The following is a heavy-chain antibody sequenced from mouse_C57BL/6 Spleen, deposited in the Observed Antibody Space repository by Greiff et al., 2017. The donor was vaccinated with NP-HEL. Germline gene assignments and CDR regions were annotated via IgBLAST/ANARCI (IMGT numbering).Heavy chain of an antibody. V-gene: IGHV5-6*01. D-gene: IGHD1-1*01. CDR1: GFTFSSYG. J-gene: IGHJ2*01. CDR3: ARHDYYGSSPYFDY. CDR2: ISSGGSYT. Sequence: EVMLVESGGDLVKPGGSLKLSCAASGFTFSSYGMSWVRQTPDKRLEWVATISSGGSYTSYPDSVKGRFTISRDNAKNTLYLQMSSLKSEDTAMYYCARHDYYGSSPYFDYWGQGTTLTVSS.